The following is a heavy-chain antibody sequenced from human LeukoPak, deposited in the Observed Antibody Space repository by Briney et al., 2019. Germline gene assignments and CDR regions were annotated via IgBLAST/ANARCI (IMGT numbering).Heavy chain of an antibody. CDR2: ISADGSSF. D-gene: IGHD6-13*01. Sequence: GGSLRLSCAAAGFTFSGSWMHWDRRAPGDGLVWVSRISADGSSFSYADSVKGRFTISRDNAKNTLYLQMNSLRAEDTAVYHCARGYGSSWFYFDYWGQGTPITVSS. J-gene: IGHJ4*02. CDR3: ARGYGSSWFYFDY. V-gene: IGHV3-74*01. CDR1: GFTFSGSW.